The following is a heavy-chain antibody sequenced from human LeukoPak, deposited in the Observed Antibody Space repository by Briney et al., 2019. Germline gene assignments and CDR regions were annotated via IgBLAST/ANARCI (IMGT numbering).Heavy chain of an antibody. D-gene: IGHD3-22*01. J-gene: IGHJ1*01. CDR3: ARAPAEIGGYYPEYFIH. CDR2: IKSDGST. Sequence: GGSLSLSCAASGFTFSRYWMHWVRQAPGKGLVWVSRIKSDGSTNYADSVKGRFTISRDNAKNTVSLQMNSLRAEDTGVYYCARAPAEIGGYYPEYFIHRGQGTLVTVSS. CDR1: GFTFSRYW. V-gene: IGHV3-74*01.